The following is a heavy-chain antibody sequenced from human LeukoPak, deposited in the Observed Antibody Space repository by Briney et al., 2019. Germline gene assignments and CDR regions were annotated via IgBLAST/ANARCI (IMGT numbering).Heavy chain of an antibody. CDR2: ISWNSGSI. CDR1: GFTFDDYG. D-gene: IGHD6-19*01. V-gene: IGHV3-9*03. Sequence: HSGGSLRLSCAASGFTFDDYGMSWVRQAPGKGLEWVSGISWNSGSIGYADSVKGRFTISRDNAKNSLYLQMNSLRAEDMALYYCAKVLRRYSSGSPAFDIWGQGTMVTVSS. CDR3: AKVLRRYSSGSPAFDI. J-gene: IGHJ3*02.